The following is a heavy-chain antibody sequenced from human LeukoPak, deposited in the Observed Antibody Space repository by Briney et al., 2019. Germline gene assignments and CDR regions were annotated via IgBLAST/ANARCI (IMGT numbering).Heavy chain of an antibody. J-gene: IGHJ3*02. CDR1: GHTFTSYG. CDR3: ARPEGYCSGSSRSDAFDI. CDR2: ISAYNGNT. D-gene: IGHD2-15*01. V-gene: IGHV1-18*03. Sequence: ASVKVSCKGSGHTFTSYGISWVRQAPGQGLEWMGWISAYNGNTNYAQKLQGRVTMTTDTTTSTVYMELRSLRYDDMAVYYCARPEGYCSGSSRSDAFDIWGQGTMVTVSS.